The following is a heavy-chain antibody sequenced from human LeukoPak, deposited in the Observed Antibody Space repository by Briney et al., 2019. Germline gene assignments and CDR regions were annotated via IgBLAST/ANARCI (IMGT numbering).Heavy chain of an antibody. CDR1: GCTFISYY. CDR2: INPSGGGT. V-gene: IGHV1-46*01. CDR3: ARGEVVTPAYFDY. J-gene: IGHJ4*02. Sequence: GASVKVSCKASGCTFISYYIHWVRQAPGQGLEWMGIINPSGGGTNYAQKFQGRVTMTRDTSTSTVYMELSSLRSEDTAVYYCARGEVVTPAYFDYWGQGTLVTVSS. D-gene: IGHD4-23*01.